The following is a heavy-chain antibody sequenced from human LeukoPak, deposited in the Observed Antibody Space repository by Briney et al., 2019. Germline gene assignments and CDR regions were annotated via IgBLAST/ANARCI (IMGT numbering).Heavy chain of an antibody. CDR2: IIPIFGTA. D-gene: IGHD2-2*01. V-gene: IGHV1-69*05. CDR1: GYTFTGYY. J-gene: IGHJ4*02. Sequence: SVKVSCKASGYTFTGYYMHWVRQAPGQGLEWMGGIIPIFGTANYAQKFQGRVTITTDESTSTAYMELSSLRSEDTAVYYCARETVVPAAGFDYWGQGTLVTVSS. CDR3: ARETVVPAAGFDY.